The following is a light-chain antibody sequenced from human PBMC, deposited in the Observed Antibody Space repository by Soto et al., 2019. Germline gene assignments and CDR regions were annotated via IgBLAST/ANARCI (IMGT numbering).Light chain of an antibody. Sequence: DIQMTQSPSSLSASVGDRVTITCQASQDISNYLNWYQQKPGKAPKLLIYDASNLETGVPSRFSGSGSGTDFTFTISSLQPEDIATYYCQQYENLLRLTFGGGTKVEIK. CDR2: DAS. CDR1: QDISNY. V-gene: IGKV1-33*01. J-gene: IGKJ4*01. CDR3: QQYENLLRLT.